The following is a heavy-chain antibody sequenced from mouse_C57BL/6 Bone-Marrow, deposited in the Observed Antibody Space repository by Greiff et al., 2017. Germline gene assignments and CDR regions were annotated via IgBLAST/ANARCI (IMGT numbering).Heavy chain of an antibody. V-gene: IGHV1-69*01. D-gene: IGHD2-4*01. Sequence: QVQLQQPGAELVMPGASVKLSCKASGYTFTSYWMHWVKQRPGQGLEWIGEIDPSDSYTNYNQKFKGKSTLTVDKSSSTAYMQLSSLTSEDSAVYYCARSHYYDYEYYYAMDYWGQGTSVTVSS. CDR3: ARSHYYDYEYYYAMDY. CDR1: GYTFTSYW. J-gene: IGHJ4*01. CDR2: IDPSDSYT.